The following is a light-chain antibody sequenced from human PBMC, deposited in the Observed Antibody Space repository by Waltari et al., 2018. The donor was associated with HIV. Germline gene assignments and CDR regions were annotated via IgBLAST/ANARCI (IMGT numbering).Light chain of an antibody. CDR2: LGS. J-gene: IGKJ5*01. Sequence: EIVMTQSPLFLPVTHGAPASIPCRSRPSLLKSNGFTYLDWYLQKPVQSPRLLIYLGSTRAPGVPDRFSGSGTGTEFTLKISRVEAEDVGVYYCMQALQTPLITFGQGTRLEIK. V-gene: IGKV2-28*01. CDR1: PSLLKSNGFTY. CDR3: MQALQTPLIT.